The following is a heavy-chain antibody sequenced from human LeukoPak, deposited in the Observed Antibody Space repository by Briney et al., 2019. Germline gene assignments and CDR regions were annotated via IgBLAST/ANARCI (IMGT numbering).Heavy chain of an antibody. V-gene: IGHV1-46*01. Sequence: ASVKVSCKASGYTFTGYYMHWVRQAPGQGLEWMGIINPSGGSTSYAQKFQGRVTMTRDTSTSTVYMELSSLRSEDTAVYYCARDNPPNYGMDVWGQGTTVTVSS. CDR2: INPSGGST. CDR3: ARDNPPNYGMDV. J-gene: IGHJ6*02. CDR1: GYTFTGYY.